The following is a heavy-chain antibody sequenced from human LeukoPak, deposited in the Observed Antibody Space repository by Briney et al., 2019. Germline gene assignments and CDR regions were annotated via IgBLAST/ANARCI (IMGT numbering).Heavy chain of an antibody. V-gene: IGHV3-48*04. D-gene: IGHD2-15*01. J-gene: IGHJ4*02. CDR3: ARESCSGGSCYSE. CDR1: GFTFSSYS. Sequence: GGSLRLSCAASGFTFSSYSMNWVRQAPGKGLEWVSYISSSSSTIYYADSVKGRVTISRDNTKNSLYLQMNSLRAEDTAVYYCARESCSGGSCYSEWGQGTLVTVSS. CDR2: ISSSSSTI.